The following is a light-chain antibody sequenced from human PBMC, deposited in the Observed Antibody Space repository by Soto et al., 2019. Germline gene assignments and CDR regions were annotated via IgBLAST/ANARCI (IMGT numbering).Light chain of an antibody. Sequence: DIQMTQSPSSLSASIGDRVTITCRASQTIGRYLNWYQQKPGKAPKLPIYSASGGVPSRFSGGGSGTEFTLTISSLQPEDSATYYCQQSYTNPLSFGGGTKVEIK. CDR1: QTIGRY. V-gene: IGKV1-39*01. J-gene: IGKJ4*01. CDR3: QQSYTNPLS. CDR2: SAS.